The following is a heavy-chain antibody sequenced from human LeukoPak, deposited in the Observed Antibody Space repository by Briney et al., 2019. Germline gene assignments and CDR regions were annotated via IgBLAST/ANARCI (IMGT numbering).Heavy chain of an antibody. CDR3: ARAGIGKSYYYYMDV. J-gene: IGHJ6*03. V-gene: IGHV3-48*03. CDR2: ISSSGSTI. Sequence: HPGGSLRLSCAASGFPFSSYEMIWVRQATGKGLEWVSYISSSGSTIYYADSVKGRFTISRDNANNSLYLQMDSLRAEDTAVYYCARAGIGKSYYYYMDVWGKGTTVTISS. D-gene: IGHD3-10*01. CDR1: GFPFSSYE.